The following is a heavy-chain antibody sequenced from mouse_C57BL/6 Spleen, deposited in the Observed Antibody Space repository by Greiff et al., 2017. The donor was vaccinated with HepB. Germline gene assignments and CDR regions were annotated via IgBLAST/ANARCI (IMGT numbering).Heavy chain of an antibody. J-gene: IGHJ2*01. V-gene: IGHV1-19*01. Sequence: VHVKQSGPVLVKPGASVKMSCKASGYTFTDYYMNWVKQSHGKSLEWIGVINPYNGGTSYNQKFKGKATLTVDKSSSTAYMELNSLTSEDSAVYYCAREGTFDYWGQGTTLTVSS. CDR3: AREGTFDY. D-gene: IGHD2-14*01. CDR2: INPYNGGT. CDR1: GYTFTDYY.